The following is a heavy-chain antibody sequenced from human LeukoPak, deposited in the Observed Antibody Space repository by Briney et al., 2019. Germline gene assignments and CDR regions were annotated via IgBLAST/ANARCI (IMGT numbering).Heavy chain of an antibody. CDR1: GYTFTGYY. V-gene: IGHV1-2*02. D-gene: IGHD3-22*01. CDR2: LNPNSADT. J-gene: IGHJ4*02. Sequence: ASVKVSCKASGYTFTGYYMHWVRQAPGQGLEWMGWLNPNSADTSYPQKFRGRVTMTRDTSISTAYMELSSLRSDDTAVYYCARGGEWYYDSSSYRLFDYWGQGPRSPSPQ. CDR3: ARGGEWYYDSSSYRLFDY.